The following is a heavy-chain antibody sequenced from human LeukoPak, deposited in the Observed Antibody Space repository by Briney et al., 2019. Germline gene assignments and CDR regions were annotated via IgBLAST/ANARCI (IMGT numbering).Heavy chain of an antibody. Sequence: GGSLRLSCAVSGLTVSVNYMAWIPQAPGKGLEWVSALSSKYETYYADSVKGRFTISRGNSENTLYLQMNALRADSTGLYYCYPLHLGDSVDIWGRGTMVIVFS. CDR1: GLTVSVNY. V-gene: IGHV3-53*01. J-gene: IGHJ3*02. CDR2: LSSKYET. D-gene: IGHD3-16*01. CDR3: YPLHLGDSVDI.